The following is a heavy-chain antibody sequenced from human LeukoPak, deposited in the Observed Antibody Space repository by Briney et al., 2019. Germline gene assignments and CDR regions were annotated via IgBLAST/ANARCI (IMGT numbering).Heavy chain of an antibody. CDR2: IYYSGST. CDR1: GGSISSGGYY. D-gene: IGHD3-22*01. J-gene: IGHJ6*02. CDR3: ARDYYDSSGFLYYYYYGMDV. V-gene: IGHV4-31*03. Sequence: SKTLSLTCTVSGGSISSGGYYWSWIRQHPGKGLEWIGYIYYSGSTYYNPSLKSRVTISVDTSKNQFSLKLSSVTAADTAVYYCARDYYDSSGFLYYYYYGMDVWGQGTTVTVSS.